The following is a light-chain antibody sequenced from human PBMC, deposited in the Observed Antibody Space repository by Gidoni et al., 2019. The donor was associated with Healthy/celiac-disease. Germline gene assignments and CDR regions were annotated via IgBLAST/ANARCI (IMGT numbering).Light chain of an antibody. Sequence: DIKMTQSPSSLSASVGDRVTITCRASQSISSYLKWYQKKPGKAPKLLIYAASSLESGVPSRFSGSGSGTDFTLTISSLQPEDFATYYCQQSDSTPRTFGQGTKVEIK. CDR2: AAS. V-gene: IGKV1-39*01. CDR1: QSISSY. J-gene: IGKJ1*01. CDR3: QQSDSTPRT.